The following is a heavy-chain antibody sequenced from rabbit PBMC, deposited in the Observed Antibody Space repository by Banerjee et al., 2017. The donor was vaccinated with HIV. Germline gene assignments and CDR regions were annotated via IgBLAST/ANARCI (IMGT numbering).Heavy chain of an antibody. CDR1: GFDFSNYYM. D-gene: IGHD1-1*01. J-gene: IGHJ6*01. V-gene: IGHV1S45*01. CDR2: INSGSGSA. Sequence: QEQLKETGGGLVQPGGSLTLSCKASGFDFSNYYMSWVRQAPGKGLEWIGYINSGSGSAYYASWAKGRFTISKTSSTTVTLQMTSLTAADTATYFCARSRIVVSYGMDLWGPGTLVTVS. CDR3: ARSRIVVSYGMDL.